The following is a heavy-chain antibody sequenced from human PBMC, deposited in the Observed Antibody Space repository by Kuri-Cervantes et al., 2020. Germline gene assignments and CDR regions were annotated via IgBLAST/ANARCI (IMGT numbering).Heavy chain of an antibody. D-gene: IGHD4-17*01. V-gene: IGHV4-59*01. CDR3: ATANWLYGDYFGYYYYYYGMDV. J-gene: IGHJ6*02. CDR1: GGSISSYY. Sequence: GSLRLSCTVSGGSISSYYWSWIRQPPGKGLEWIGYIYYSGSTNYNPSLKSRVTISVDTSKNQFSLKLSSVTAADTAVYYCATANWLYGDYFGYYYYYYGMDVWGQGTTVTVSS. CDR2: IYYSGST.